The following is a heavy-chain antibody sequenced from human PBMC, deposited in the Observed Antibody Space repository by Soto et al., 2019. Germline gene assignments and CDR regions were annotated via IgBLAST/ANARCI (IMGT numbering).Heavy chain of an antibody. CDR1: VGSISSSSYY. CDR3: ASEPTDYDILTGYYMDY. Sequence: PSETLSLTCTVSVGSISSSSYYWGWIRQPPGKGLEWIGSIYYSGSTYYNPSLKSRVTISVDTSKNQFSLKLSSVTAADTAVYYCASEPTDYDILTGYYMDYWGQGTLVTVSS. J-gene: IGHJ4*02. CDR2: IYYSGST. V-gene: IGHV4-39*01. D-gene: IGHD3-9*01.